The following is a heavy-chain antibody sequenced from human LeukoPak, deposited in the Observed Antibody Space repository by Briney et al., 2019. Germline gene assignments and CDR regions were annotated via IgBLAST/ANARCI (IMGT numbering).Heavy chain of an antibody. V-gene: IGHV1-69*05. J-gene: IGHJ5*02. CDR1: GYTFTSYG. CDR2: IIPIFGTA. CDR3: ARVIASRGYWFDP. Sequence: GASVEVSCKASGYTFTSYGISWVRQAPGQGLEWMGGIIPIFGTANYAQKFQGRVTITTDESTSTAYMELSSLRSEDTAVYYCARVIASRGYWFDPWGQGTLVTVSS. D-gene: IGHD3-22*01.